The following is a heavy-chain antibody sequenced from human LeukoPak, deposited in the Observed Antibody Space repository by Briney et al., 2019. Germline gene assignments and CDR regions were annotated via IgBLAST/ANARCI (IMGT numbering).Heavy chain of an antibody. V-gene: IGHV4-59*01. J-gene: IGHJ3*02. D-gene: IGHD7-27*01. CDR2: IYYSGST. CDR3: ARPGVEDAFDI. Sequence: PSETLSLTCTVSGGSISNYYWNWIRQPPGKGLEWIGYIYYSGSTKYNPSLKSRVTISVDTSKNQFSLKLTSVTAADTAVYYCARPGVEDAFDIWGQGTMVTVSS. CDR1: GGSISNYY.